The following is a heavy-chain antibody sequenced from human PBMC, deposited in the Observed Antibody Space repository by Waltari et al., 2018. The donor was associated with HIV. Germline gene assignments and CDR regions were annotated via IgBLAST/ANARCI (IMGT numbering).Heavy chain of an antibody. CDR3: ARNSSAKGNRYFYYGLDV. CDR2: MNPNSGNT. J-gene: IGHJ6*02. D-gene: IGHD3-22*01. V-gene: IGHV1-8*02. Sequence: QVYLVQSGPEVKRPGASVKISCKAYGYTFTNFDVNWVRQAAGQGPEWLGWMNPNSGNTASPYIFEERVTMTTDVSTATAYMEMSGLTPEDTAIYYCARNSSAKGNRYFYYGLDVWGQGTPVTV. CDR1: GYTFTNFD.